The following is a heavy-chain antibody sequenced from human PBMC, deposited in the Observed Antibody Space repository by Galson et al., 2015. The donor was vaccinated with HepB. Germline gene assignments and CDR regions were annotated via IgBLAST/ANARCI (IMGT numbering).Heavy chain of an antibody. CDR3: AREGEEQWPAGAFDI. D-gene: IGHD6-19*01. V-gene: IGHV6-1*01. CDR1: GDSVSSNSAA. Sequence: CAISGDSVSSNSAAWNWIRQSPSRGLEWLGRTYYRSKWYNDYAVSVKSRITINPDTSKNQFSLQLNSVTPEDTAVYHCAREGEEQWPAGAFDIWGQGTMVTVSS. J-gene: IGHJ3*02. CDR2: TYYRSKWYN.